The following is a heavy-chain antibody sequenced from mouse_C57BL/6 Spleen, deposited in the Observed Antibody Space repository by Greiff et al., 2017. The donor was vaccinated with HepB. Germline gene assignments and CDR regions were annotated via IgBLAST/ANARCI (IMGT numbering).Heavy chain of an antibody. Sequence: VQLQQPGAELVRPGSSVKLSCKASGYTFTSYWMHWVKQRPIQGLEWIGNIDPSDSETHYNQKFKDKATLTVDKSSSTAYMQLSSLTSEDSAVYYCARGELTGPYFDYWGQGTTLTVSS. CDR3: ARGELTGPYFDY. D-gene: IGHD4-1*01. V-gene: IGHV1-52*01. J-gene: IGHJ2*01. CDR2: IDPSDSET. CDR1: GYTFTSYW.